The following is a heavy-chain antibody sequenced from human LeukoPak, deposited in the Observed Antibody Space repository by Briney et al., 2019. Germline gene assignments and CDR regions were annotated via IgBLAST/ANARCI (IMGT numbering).Heavy chain of an antibody. CDR2: IYPGDSDT. V-gene: IGHV5-51*01. CDR3: ARKKGSGGILNWFDP. Sequence: GESLKISCKGSGYRFTNYWIGWVRQMPGKGLEWMGIIYPGDSDTRYSPSFQGQVTISADKSISTAYLQWSSVKASDTAMYYCARKKGSGGILNWFDPWGQGTLVTVSS. D-gene: IGHD2-15*01. CDR1: GYRFTNYW. J-gene: IGHJ5*02.